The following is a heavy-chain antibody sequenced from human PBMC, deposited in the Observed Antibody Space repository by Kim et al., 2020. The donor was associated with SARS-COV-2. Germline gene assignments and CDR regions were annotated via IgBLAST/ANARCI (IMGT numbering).Heavy chain of an antibody. D-gene: IGHD3-9*01. CDR2: ISWNSGSI. CDR3: AKDTGKTYYDILTGYKDAFDI. Sequence: GGSLRLSCAASGFTFDDYAMHWVRQAPGKGLEWVSGISWNSGSIGYADSVKGRFTISRDNAKNFLYLQMNSLRAEDTALYYCAKDTGKTYYDILTGYKDAFDIWGQGTMVTVSS. CDR1: GFTFDDYA. J-gene: IGHJ3*02. V-gene: IGHV3-9*01.